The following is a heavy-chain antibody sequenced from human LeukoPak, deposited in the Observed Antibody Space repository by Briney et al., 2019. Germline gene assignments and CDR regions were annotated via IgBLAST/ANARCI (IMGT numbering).Heavy chain of an antibody. Sequence: SETLSLTSTVSGDSIRSYYWSRIRQPPGKGLEWIGYINYSGSTNYSPSLKSRVTISIDTSETQFSLKLSSVTAADTALYFCARLKSYYNRFDDWGQGTQVTVSS. CDR3: ARLKSYYNRFDD. D-gene: IGHD3-10*01. J-gene: IGHJ4*02. CDR2: INYSGST. CDR1: GDSIRSYY. V-gene: IGHV4-59*08.